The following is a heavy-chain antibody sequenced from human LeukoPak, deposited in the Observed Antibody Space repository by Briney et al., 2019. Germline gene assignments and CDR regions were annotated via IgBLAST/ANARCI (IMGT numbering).Heavy chain of an antibody. J-gene: IGHJ4*02. V-gene: IGHV4-4*07. D-gene: IGHD3-10*01. CDR3: AKGPMVRGVILIDY. CDR1: GGSISSRY. Sequence: TSETLSLTCTVSGGSISSRYWSWIRQSAGKGLECIGRIHSSGNTNYFSSLKSRVTMSVDTSKNQFSLKLTSVTAADTAVYYCAKGPMVRGVILIDYWGQGTLVTVSS. CDR2: IHSSGNT.